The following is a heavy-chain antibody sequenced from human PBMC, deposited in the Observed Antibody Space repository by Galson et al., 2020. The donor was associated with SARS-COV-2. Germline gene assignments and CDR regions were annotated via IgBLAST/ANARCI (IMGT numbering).Heavy chain of an antibody. CDR2: INPKSGGT. CDR3: ARLRYYDVLTGYIVDV. Sequence: ASVKVSCKASGYTFTDYYIPWVRQAPGQGLEWMGWINPKSGGTNYAQKFEGRVTMTRDTSITTAYMELSRLRADDTAVYYCARLRYYDVLTGYIVDVWGQGTMVTVSS. CDR1: GYTFTDYY. J-gene: IGHJ6*02. D-gene: IGHD3-9*01. V-gene: IGHV1-2*02.